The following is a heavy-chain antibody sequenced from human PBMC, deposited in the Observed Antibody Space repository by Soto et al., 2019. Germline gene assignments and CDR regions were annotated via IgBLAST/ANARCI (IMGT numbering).Heavy chain of an antibody. Sequence: GASVKVSCKASGYTFTSYGISWVRQAPGQGIEWMGWISAYNGNTNYAQKLQGRVTMTTDTSTSTAYMELRSLRSDDTAVYYCASAPPDLLRFGELSAYYFDYWGQGTLVTVSS. J-gene: IGHJ4*02. V-gene: IGHV1-18*01. CDR2: ISAYNGNT. CDR1: GYTFTSYG. CDR3: ASAPPDLLRFGELSAYYFDY. D-gene: IGHD3-10*01.